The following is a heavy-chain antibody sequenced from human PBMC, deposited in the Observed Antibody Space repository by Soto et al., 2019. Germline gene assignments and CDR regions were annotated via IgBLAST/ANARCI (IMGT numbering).Heavy chain of an antibody. CDR3: AREGPTVTSDYYYYYMDV. Sequence: ASVKVSCKASGYTFTSYGISWVRQAPGQGLEWMGWISAYNGNTNYAQKLQGRVTMTTDTSTSTAYMELRSLRSDDTAVYYCAREGPTVTSDYYYYYMDVWGKGTTVTVSS. D-gene: IGHD4-4*01. J-gene: IGHJ6*03. CDR1: GYTFTSYG. CDR2: ISAYNGNT. V-gene: IGHV1-18*01.